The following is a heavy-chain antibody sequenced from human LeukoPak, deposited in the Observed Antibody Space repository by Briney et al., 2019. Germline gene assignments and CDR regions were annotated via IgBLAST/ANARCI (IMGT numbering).Heavy chain of an antibody. D-gene: IGHD3-10*01. CDR1: GYNFTNYW. CDR2: IYPRDSDT. Sequence: GESLQISCKGSGYNFTNYWIAWARQTPGKGLECMGIIYPRDSDTRYSPSFQGQVTISADKSVSTAYLQWSSLKASDTAMYYCARPIGTITMIRGVIRRSGWFDPWGQGTLVTVSS. CDR3: ARPIGTITMIRGVIRRSGWFDP. V-gene: IGHV5-51*01. J-gene: IGHJ5*02.